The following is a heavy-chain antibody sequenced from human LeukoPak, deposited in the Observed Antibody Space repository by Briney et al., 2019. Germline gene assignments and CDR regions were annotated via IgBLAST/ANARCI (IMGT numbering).Heavy chain of an antibody. J-gene: IGHJ4*02. V-gene: IGHV3-23*01. CDR3: AKGDDILTGYLSYFDY. Sequence: GGSLRISCAASGFTFRTYAMNWVRQAPGKGLEWVSGISGSGDNTYYADSVKGRFTISRDNSKNTLYLQMSSLRAEDTAVYYCAKGDDILTGYLSYFDYWGQGTLVTVSS. D-gene: IGHD3-9*01. CDR1: GFTFRTYA. CDR2: ISGSGDNT.